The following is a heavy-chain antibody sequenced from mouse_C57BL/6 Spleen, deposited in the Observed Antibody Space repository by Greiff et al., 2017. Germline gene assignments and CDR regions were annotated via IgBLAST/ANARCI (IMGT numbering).Heavy chain of an antibody. CDR3: ARGGGYSNSFAY. CDR1: GYTFTSYW. Sequence: VQLQQPGAELVKPGASVKMSCKASGYTFTSYWITWVKQRPGQGLEWIGDIYPGSGSTNYNEKFKSKATLTVDTSSSTAYMQLSSLTSEDSAAYYCARGGGYSNSFAYWGQGTLVTVSA. J-gene: IGHJ3*01. CDR2: IYPGSGST. V-gene: IGHV1-55*01. D-gene: IGHD2-5*01.